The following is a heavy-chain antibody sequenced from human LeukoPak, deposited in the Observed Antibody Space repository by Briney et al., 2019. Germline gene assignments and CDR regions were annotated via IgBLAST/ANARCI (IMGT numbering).Heavy chain of an antibody. CDR2: IIPISGTT. CDR1: GGTFTSYA. Sequence: VASVKVSCKTSGGTFTSYAITWVRQAPGQGLEWMGKIIPISGTTNYAQKFQGRVTFTAEESTSTAYMELSSLRSEDTALYYCARKLRLGGNWFDPWGQGTLVTVSS. CDR3: ARKLRLGGNWFDP. V-gene: IGHV1-69*15. D-gene: IGHD1-26*01. J-gene: IGHJ5*02.